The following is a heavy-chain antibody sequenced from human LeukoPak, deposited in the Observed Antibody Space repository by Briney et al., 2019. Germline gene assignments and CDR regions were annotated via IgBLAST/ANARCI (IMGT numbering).Heavy chain of an antibody. CDR3: AKERQGGNSYGDEAFYFDY. CDR1: GFRFDTYA. CDR2: ISGSGGNS. J-gene: IGHJ4*02. D-gene: IGHD4-23*01. Sequence: GGSLRLACTASGFRFDTYAMNWVRQVPGKGLEWVSGISGSGGNSYYSDSVKGRFTISRDNSKNTLYLQMHSLRAEDTAIYYCAKERQGGNSYGDEAFYFDYWGQGTLVTVSS. V-gene: IGHV3-23*01.